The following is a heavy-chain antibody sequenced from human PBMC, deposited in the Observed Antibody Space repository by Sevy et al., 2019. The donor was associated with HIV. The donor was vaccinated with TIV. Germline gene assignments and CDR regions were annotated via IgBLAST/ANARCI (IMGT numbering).Heavy chain of an antibody. J-gene: IGHJ5*02. D-gene: IGHD1-1*01. CDR1: GFTFNIYA. CDR2: IGGGDT. CDR3: AKDGVSRNNLWDWFDP. V-gene: IGHV3-23*01. Sequence: GGSLRLSCATSGFTFNIYAMSWVRQAPGKGLEWVSTIGGGDTYYADSVKGRFTISRDDSKSAVYLQMNSLGADDTAVYYCAKDGVSRNNLWDWFDPWGQGTLVTVSS.